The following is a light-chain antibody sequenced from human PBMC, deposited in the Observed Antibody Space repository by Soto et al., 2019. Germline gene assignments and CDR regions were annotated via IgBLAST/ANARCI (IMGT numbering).Light chain of an antibody. CDR3: QQYNSYPT. J-gene: IGKJ4*01. V-gene: IGKV1-5*03. Sequence: DIQMTQSPSTLSASVGDRVTITCRASQSISSWLAWYQQKPGKAPKLLIYKASSLESGGPSRFSGSGSGTEFTLTISSLQHDDFATYYCQQYNSYPTFGGGTKVEIK. CDR2: KAS. CDR1: QSISSW.